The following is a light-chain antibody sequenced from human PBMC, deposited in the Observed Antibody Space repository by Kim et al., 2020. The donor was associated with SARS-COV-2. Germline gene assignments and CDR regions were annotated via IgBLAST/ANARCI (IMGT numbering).Light chain of an antibody. Sequence: PGKTARITCGGNNIGSKSVHWYQQKPGQAPVLVIYYDSDRPSGIPERFSGSNSGNTATLTSSRVEAGDEADYYCQVWDSSSDHPGVFGGGTQLTVL. CDR1: NIGSKS. V-gene: IGLV3-21*04. CDR3: QVWDSSSDHPGV. J-gene: IGLJ3*02. CDR2: YDS.